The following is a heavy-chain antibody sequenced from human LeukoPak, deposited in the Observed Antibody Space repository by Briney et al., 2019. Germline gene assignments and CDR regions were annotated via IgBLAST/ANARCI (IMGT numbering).Heavy chain of an antibody. D-gene: IGHD3-22*01. J-gene: IGHJ4*02. CDR1: GYTFTSYG. V-gene: IGHV1-18*01. Sequence: ASVKVSCKASGYTFTSYGISWVRQAPGQGLEWMGWISLYNGDTNYAQKVQGRVTMTTDTSTNTAYMELWSLRSDDTAVYYCARSASGSGYYLPLDYWGQGTPVTVSS. CDR2: ISLYNGDT. CDR3: ARSASGSGYYLPLDY.